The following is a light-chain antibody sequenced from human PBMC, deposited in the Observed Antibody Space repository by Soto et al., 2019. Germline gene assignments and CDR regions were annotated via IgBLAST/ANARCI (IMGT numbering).Light chain of an antibody. Sequence: QSVLTQPASVSGSPGQSVTISCTGTIDDIGAYDYVSWYQQRPGSAPQLIIYDVNNRPSGTSHRLSGSKSVHTAYLTISGLQSDDEATYHCSSYTSTSSLVFGTGTKVTVL. CDR1: IDDIGAYDY. CDR2: DVN. V-gene: IGLV2-14*03. CDR3: SSYTSTSSLV. J-gene: IGLJ1*01.